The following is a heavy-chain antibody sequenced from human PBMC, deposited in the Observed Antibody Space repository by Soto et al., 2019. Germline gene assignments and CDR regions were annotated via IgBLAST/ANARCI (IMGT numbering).Heavy chain of an antibody. CDR2: IYYSGST. J-gene: IGHJ4*02. CDR3: ARVLGLYGFSRYYFDY. CDR1: GGSISSGDYY. Sequence: SETLSLTCTVSGGSISSGDYYWSWIRQPPGKGLEWIGYIYYSGSTYYNPSLKSRVTISVDTSKNQFSLKLSSVTAADTAVYYCARVLGLYGFSRYYFDYWGQGTLVTVSS. V-gene: IGHV4-30-4*01. D-gene: IGHD2-8*01.